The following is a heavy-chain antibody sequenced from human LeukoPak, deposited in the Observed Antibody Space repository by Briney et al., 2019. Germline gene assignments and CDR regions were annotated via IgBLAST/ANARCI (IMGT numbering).Heavy chain of an antibody. V-gene: IGHV3-9*01. D-gene: IGHD6-19*01. CDR3: AKEIVPLKIAVAGTGLDC. CDR1: GFTFDDYA. Sequence: SLRLSCAASGFTFDDYAMHWVRQAPGKGLEWVSGISWNSGSIGYADSVKGRFTISRDNAKNSLYLQMNSLRAEDTALYYRAKEIVPLKIAVAGTGLDCWGQGTLVTVSS. J-gene: IGHJ4*02. CDR2: ISWNSGSI.